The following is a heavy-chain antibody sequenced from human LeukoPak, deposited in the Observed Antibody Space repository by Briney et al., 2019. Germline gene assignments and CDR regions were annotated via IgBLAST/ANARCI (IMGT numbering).Heavy chain of an antibody. CDR3: ARGSLMNWFDP. V-gene: IGHV4-59*01. CDR2: IYYSGST. D-gene: IGHD2-8*01. Sequence: SETLSLTCTVSGGSISSYYWSWIRQPTGKRLEWIGYIYYSGSTNYNPSLKSRVTISVDTSKNQFSLKLSSVTAADTAVYYCARGSLMNWFDPWGQGTLVTVSS. J-gene: IGHJ5*02. CDR1: GGSISSYY.